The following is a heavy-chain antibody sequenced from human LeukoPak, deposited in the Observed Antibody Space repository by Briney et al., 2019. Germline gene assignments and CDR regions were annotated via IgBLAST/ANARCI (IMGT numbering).Heavy chain of an antibody. CDR3: ATDHHRSGGSCYCDY. CDR1: GGTFSSYA. J-gene: IGHJ4*02. CDR2: IIPIFGTA. Sequence: SVKVSCKASGGTFSSYAISWVRQAPGQGLEWMGGIIPIFGTANYAQKFQGRVTITADESTSTAYMELSSLRSEDTAVYYCATDHHRSGGSCYCDYWGQGTLVTVSS. D-gene: IGHD2-15*01. V-gene: IGHV1-69*13.